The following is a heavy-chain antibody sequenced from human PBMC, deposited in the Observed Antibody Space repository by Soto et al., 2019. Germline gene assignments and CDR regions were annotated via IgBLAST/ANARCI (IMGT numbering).Heavy chain of an antibody. CDR2: INHSGST. Sequence: PSETLSLTCAVYGGSFSGYYWSWIRQPPGKGLEWIGEINHSGSTNYNPSLKSRVTISVDTSKNQFSLKLSSVTAADTAVYYCARVTSFGVVRSVNYYYYYIDGWGKGNTVTVSS. V-gene: IGHV4-34*01. J-gene: IGHJ6*03. CDR1: GGSFSGYY. D-gene: IGHD3-3*01. CDR3: ARVTSFGVVRSVNYYYYYIDG.